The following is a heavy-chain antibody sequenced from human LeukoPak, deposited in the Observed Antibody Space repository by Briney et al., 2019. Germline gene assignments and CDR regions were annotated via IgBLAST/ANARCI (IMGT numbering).Heavy chain of an antibody. V-gene: IGHV4-34*01. CDR3: ARGSRGSYSRGVDY. D-gene: IGHD1-26*01. J-gene: IGHJ4*02. Sequence: GSLRLSCAASGFTFSNAWMSWVRQAPGKGLEWIGEINHSGGTNYNPSLKSRVTISVDTSKNQFSLKLSSVTAADTAVYYCARGSRGSYSRGVDYWGQGTLVTVSS. CDR1: GFTFSNAW. CDR2: INHSGGT.